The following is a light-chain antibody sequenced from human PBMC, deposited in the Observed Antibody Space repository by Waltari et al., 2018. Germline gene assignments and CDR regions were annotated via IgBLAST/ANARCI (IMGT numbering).Light chain of an antibody. CDR2: SGS. CDR1: QSVSTTS. V-gene: IGKV3-20*01. J-gene: IGKJ3*01. Sequence: EIVLTQSPGTLSLSPGETATLSCRASQSVSTTSLGWYQQKPGQAPRLLIYSGSRRATGIPDRFRGSGSGIDFTLTISRLEPEDFAVYYCQQYGSSPLVAFGPGTKGDIK. CDR3: QQYGSSPLVA.